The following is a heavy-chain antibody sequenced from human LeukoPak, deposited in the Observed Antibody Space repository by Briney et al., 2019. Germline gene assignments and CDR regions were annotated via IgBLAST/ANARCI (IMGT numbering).Heavy chain of an antibody. CDR3: AAYLQWLVYNFYDY. CDR2: ISGSGGST. CDR1: GFTFSSYA. J-gene: IGHJ4*02. D-gene: IGHD6-19*01. V-gene: IGHV3-23*01. Sequence: GRSLRLSCAASGFTFSSYAMSWVRQAPGKGLEWASAISGSGGSTYYADSVKGRFTISRDNSKNTLYLQMNSLRAEDTAVYYCAAYLQWLVYNFYDYWGQGTLVTVSS.